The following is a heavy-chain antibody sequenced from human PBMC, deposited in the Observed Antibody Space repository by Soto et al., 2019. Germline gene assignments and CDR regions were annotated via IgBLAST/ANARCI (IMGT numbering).Heavy chain of an antibody. CDR3: ARHLRYSGSRYGMDV. CDR2: IYYSGST. CDR1: GGSISSYY. V-gene: IGHV4-59*08. J-gene: IGHJ6*02. Sequence: SETLSLTCTVSGGSISSYYWSWIRQPPGKGLEWIGYIYYSGSTNYNPSLKSRVTISVDTSKNQFSLKLSSVTAADTAVYYCARHLRYSGSRYGMDVWGQGTTVTVSS. D-gene: IGHD5-12*01.